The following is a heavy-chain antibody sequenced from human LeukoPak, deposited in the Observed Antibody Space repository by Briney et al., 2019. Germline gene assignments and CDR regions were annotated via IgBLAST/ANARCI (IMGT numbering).Heavy chain of an antibody. CDR1: GFTFSSYW. D-gene: IGHD4-17*01. V-gene: IGHV3-74*01. J-gene: IGHJ4*02. Sequence: PGGSLRLSCATSGFTFSSYWMHWVRQAPGKGLEWVSRMNSDGSIINHADSVKGRFTISRGNAKNTLYLQMNSLRADDTAVYYCARAGDYRFDCWGQGTLVTVSS. CDR3: ARAGDYRFDC. CDR2: MNSDGSII.